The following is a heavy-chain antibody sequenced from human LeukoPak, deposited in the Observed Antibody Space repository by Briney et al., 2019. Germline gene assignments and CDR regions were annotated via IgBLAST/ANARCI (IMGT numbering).Heavy chain of an antibody. CDR2: IDSDGSRI. D-gene: IGHD3-22*01. J-gene: IGHJ4*02. Sequence: PGGSQRLSCEGSGFTFSTSWMHWVRQAPGKGLVWVSRIDSDGSRITYADSVKGRFTISRDNAKNTVYLQMNSLRAEDTAVYYCARDFVNSGYYFDYWGQGTLVTVSS. V-gene: IGHV3-74*03. CDR3: ARDFVNSGYYFDY. CDR1: GFTFSTSW.